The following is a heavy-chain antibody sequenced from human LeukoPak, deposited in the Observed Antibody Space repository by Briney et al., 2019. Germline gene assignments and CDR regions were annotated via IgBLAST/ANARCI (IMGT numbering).Heavy chain of an antibody. CDR1: GFTFDNYA. Sequence: GGSLRLSCAASGFTFDNYAMHWVRQAPGKGLEWVSLISWDGGSTYYADSVKGRFTISRDNSKNTLYLQMNSLRAEDTAVYYCAKDLTTVTTQGDYWGQGTLVTVSS. J-gene: IGHJ4*02. V-gene: IGHV3-43D*03. CDR2: ISWDGGST. CDR3: AKDLTTVTTQGDY. D-gene: IGHD4-17*01.